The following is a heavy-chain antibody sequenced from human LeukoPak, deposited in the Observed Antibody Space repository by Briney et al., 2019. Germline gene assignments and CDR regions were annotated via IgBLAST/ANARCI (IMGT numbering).Heavy chain of an antibody. CDR1: GFTFSSYW. J-gene: IGHJ4*02. CDR3: ARVSGYVLDY. V-gene: IGHV3-74*01. Sequence: PGGSLRLSCAASGFTFSSYWMHWVRQAPGKGLVWVSRINSDGSNTIYADSVRGRLTISRDNAKNTLYLQMNSLRAEDTAVYYCARVSGYVLDYWGQGTLVTVSS. CDR2: INSDGSNT. D-gene: IGHD5-12*01.